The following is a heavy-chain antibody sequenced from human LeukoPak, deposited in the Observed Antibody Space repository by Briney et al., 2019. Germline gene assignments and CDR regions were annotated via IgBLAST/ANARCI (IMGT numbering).Heavy chain of an antibody. CDR2: IIPIFGTA. Sequence: ASVKVSCKASGGTFSSYAISWVRQAPGQGLEWMGGIIPIFGTANYAQKFQGRVTITTDESTSTAYMELSSLRSEDTAVYYCARGARRYYDFWSGPPYYMDVWGKGTTVTVSS. V-gene: IGHV1-69*05. J-gene: IGHJ6*03. CDR1: GGTFSSYA. CDR3: ARGARRYYDFWSGPPYYMDV. D-gene: IGHD3-3*01.